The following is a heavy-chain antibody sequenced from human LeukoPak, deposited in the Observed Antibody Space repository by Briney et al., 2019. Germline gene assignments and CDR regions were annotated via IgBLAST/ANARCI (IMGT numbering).Heavy chain of an antibody. V-gene: IGHV3-15*07. CDR3: TQGSGQYFDY. CDR1: GFTFSSYA. J-gene: IGHJ4*02. Sequence: SGGSLRLSCAASGFTFSSYAMNWVRQAPGKGLEWVGRIRSRGDGGTTDFAAPVKGRFTISRDDSKNTLYLQMNSLTSEDTAVYYCTQGSGQYFDYWGQGTLVTVSS. CDR2: IRSRGDGGTT. D-gene: IGHD2-15*01.